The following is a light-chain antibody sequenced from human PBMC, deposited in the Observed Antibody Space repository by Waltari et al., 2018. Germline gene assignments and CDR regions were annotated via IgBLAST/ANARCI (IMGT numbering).Light chain of an antibody. CDR2: KAS. CDR1: QSINSW. CDR3: QQSYSTPRT. J-gene: IGKJ2*01. V-gene: IGKV1-5*03. Sequence: DIQMTQFPSTLSASVGDSITITCRASQSINSWLAWYQQKPGKAPKLLIHKASSLESGVPSRFSGSGSGTDFTLTISSLQPEDFVTYYCQQSYSTPRTFGQGTRLEIK.